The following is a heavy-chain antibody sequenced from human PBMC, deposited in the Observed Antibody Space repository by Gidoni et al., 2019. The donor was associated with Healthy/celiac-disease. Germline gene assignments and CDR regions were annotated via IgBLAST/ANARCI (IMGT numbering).Heavy chain of an antibody. J-gene: IGHJ5*02. V-gene: IGHV1-3*01. Sequence: QVQLVQSGAEVKKPGASGKVSCKATGYTFTRYSMHWVRQAPGQRLEWMGWINAGNGDTKYSQRFQGRATITRDTSASTAYMELSSLRSEDTAVYYCARGAVAPLGWLDPWGQGTLVTVFS. D-gene: IGHD5-12*01. CDR3: ARGAVAPLGWLDP. CDR2: INAGNGDT. CDR1: GYTFTRYS.